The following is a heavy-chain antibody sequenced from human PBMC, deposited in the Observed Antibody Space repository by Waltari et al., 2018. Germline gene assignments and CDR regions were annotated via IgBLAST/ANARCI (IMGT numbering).Heavy chain of an antibody. CDR3: AKDGSSSSVFPRWFDP. CDR1: GFTFSSYA. Sequence: EVQLLESGGGLVQPGGSLRLSCAASGFTFSSYAMSWVRQAPGKGLEWVSDISGSGGSTYYADSVKGRFTISRDNSKNTLDLQMNSLRAEDTAVYYCAKDGSSSSVFPRWFDPWGQGTLVTVSS. V-gene: IGHV3-23*01. D-gene: IGHD6-6*01. J-gene: IGHJ5*02. CDR2: ISGSGGST.